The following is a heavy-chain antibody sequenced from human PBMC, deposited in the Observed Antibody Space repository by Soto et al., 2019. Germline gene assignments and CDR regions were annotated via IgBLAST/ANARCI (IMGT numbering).Heavy chain of an antibody. CDR1: RYNVTSYW. D-gene: IGHD2-2*02. CDR2: IDPTDSYT. Sequence: HGESLKISCKGPRYNVTSYWITWVRQMPGKGLEWMGRIDPTDSYTNYSPSFQGHVTISADMSINTAYLQWSSLKASDTAMYYCAATHPLYTTSRGGSYGMDVWGQGTMVTVSS. CDR3: AATHPLYTTSRGGSYGMDV. V-gene: IGHV5-10-1*01. J-gene: IGHJ6*02.